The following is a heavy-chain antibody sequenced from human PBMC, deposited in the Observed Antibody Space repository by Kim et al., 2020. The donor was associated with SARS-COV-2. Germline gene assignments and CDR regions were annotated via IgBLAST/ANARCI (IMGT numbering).Heavy chain of an antibody. Sequence: GGSLRLSCVGSGFPFSNFWMTWVRQAPGKGLESVASIKQDGSQTYYVDSVKGRFTISRDNAKKSLYLQMSGLRADDTAVYYCARGRSLFWGQGTVVTVSS. D-gene: IGHD1-26*01. CDR2: IKQDGSQT. CDR1: GFPFSNFW. J-gene: IGHJ4*02. V-gene: IGHV3-7*03. CDR3: ARGRSLF.